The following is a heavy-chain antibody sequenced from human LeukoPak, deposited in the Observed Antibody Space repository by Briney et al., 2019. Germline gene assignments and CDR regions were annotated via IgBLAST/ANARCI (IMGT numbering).Heavy chain of an antibody. CDR3: AREAYSSSWYWDYYNGMDV. V-gene: IGHV1-18*01. Sequence: GASVKVSCKASGYTFTSYGISWVRQAPGQGLEWMGWISAYNGNTNCAQKLQGRVTMTTDTSTSTAYMELRSLRSDDTAVYYCAREAYSSSWYWDYYNGMDVWGQGTTVTVSS. J-gene: IGHJ6*02. D-gene: IGHD6-13*01. CDR1: GYTFTSYG. CDR2: ISAYNGNT.